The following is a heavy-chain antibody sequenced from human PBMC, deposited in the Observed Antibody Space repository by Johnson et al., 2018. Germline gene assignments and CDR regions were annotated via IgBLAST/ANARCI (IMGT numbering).Heavy chain of an antibody. CDR2: VSFDGSDE. D-gene: IGHD1-14*01. J-gene: IGHJ6*03. V-gene: IGHV3-30-3*01. CDR3: ARDPESVSDYSYMDV. CDR1: GFTFSSYF. Sequence: VQLVETGGGVVQXGRSLRLSCAASGFTFSSYFMHWVRQAPGKGMEWVAVVSFDGSDEYYADSVKGRFTISRDNSKNTLDLQMISLRDEDTAVYYCARDPESVSDYSYMDVWGKGTTVTVSS.